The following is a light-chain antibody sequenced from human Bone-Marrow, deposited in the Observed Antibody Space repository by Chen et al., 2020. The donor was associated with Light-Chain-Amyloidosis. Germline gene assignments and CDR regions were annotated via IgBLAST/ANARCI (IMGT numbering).Light chain of an antibody. Sequence: SYEPTQPPSAPVSPRQTARITCSGDDLPTKYAYWYQQKPGQAPVLVIHRDTERPSGISERFSGSSSGTTATLTISGVQAEDEADYHCQSADSSGTYEVIFGGGTKLTVL. CDR2: RDT. CDR1: DLPTKY. V-gene: IGLV3-25*03. CDR3: QSADSSGTYEVI. J-gene: IGLJ2*01.